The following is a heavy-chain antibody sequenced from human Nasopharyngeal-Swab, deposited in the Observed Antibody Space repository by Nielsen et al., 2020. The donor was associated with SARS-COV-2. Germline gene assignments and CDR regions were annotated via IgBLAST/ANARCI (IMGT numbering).Heavy chain of an antibody. V-gene: IGHV4-31*02. J-gene: IGHJ4*02. D-gene: IGHD2-21*02. CDR3: ARARRNFVVVSAFDY. Sequence: WIRQPTGKGLEWIGYIYYSGSTYYNPSLKSRVTISVDTSKNQFSLKLSSVTAADTAVYYCARARRNFVVVSAFDYWGQGTLVTVSS. CDR2: IYYSGST.